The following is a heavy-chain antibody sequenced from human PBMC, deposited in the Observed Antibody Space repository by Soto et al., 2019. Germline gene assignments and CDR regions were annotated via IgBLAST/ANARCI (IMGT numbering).Heavy chain of an antibody. J-gene: IGHJ4*02. D-gene: IGHD2-15*01. Sequence: QVQLQESGPGLVKPSETLSLTCTVSGGSISSYYWNWIPQPPGKGLEWIGYIYYSGSPTYNPSLMSAVTLSEDTPKNQFSLKLRSVTAADTAVSYWARRWGSAADYWGQGTLVTVSS. CDR2: IYYSGSP. CDR3: ARRWGSAADY. CDR1: GGSISSYY. V-gene: IGHV4-59*08.